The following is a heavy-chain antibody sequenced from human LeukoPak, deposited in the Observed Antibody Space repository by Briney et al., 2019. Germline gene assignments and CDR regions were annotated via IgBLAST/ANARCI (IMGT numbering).Heavy chain of an antibody. CDR2: ISSSSSYI. J-gene: IGHJ4*02. Sequence: PGGSLRLSCAASGFTFSSYSMNWVRQAPGKGLEWVSSISSSSSYIYYADSVKGRFTISRDNAKNSLYLQMNSLRAEDTAVYYCARDYSAWTQLWSQSNYFDYWGQGTLVTVSS. V-gene: IGHV3-21*01. D-gene: IGHD5-18*01. CDR1: GFTFSSYS. CDR3: ARDYSAWTQLWSQSNYFDY.